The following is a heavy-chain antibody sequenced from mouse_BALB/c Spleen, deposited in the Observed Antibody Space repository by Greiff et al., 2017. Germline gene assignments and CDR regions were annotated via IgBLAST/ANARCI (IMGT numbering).Heavy chain of an antibody. CDR2: ISYSGST. CDR1: GYSITSAYA. D-gene: IGHD1-2*01. Sequence: EVQLQESGPGLVKPSQSLSLTCTVTGYSITSAYAWNWIRQFPGNKLEWMGYISYSGSTSYNPSLKSRISITRDTSKNQFFLQLNSVTTEDTATYYCASSTAFPYYFDYWGQGTTLTVSA. V-gene: IGHV3-2*02. CDR3: ASSTAFPYYFDY. J-gene: IGHJ2*01.